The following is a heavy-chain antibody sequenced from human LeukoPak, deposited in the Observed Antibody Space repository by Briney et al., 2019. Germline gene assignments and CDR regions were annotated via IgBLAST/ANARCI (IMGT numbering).Heavy chain of an antibody. CDR1: GFTFSSYS. J-gene: IGHJ6*02. V-gene: IGHV3-30*04. CDR2: ISHDGSNK. CDR3: ARGKSGIFGVVISRYYYGMDV. Sequence: GGSLRLSCAGSGFTFSSYSMHWVRQTPGKGLEWVAVISHDGSNKEYGGSVKGRFTISRDNSKKTVYLQMNSLRVEDTAMYYCARGKSGIFGVVISRYYYGMDVWGQGTTVTVS. D-gene: IGHD3-3*01.